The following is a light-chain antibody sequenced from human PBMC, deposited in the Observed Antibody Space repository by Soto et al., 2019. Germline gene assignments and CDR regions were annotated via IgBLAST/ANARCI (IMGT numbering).Light chain of an antibody. CDR2: DVS. CDR1: SSDVGGYNY. J-gene: IGLJ2*01. CDR3: SSYTTSSTLV. Sequence: QSALTQPASVSGSPGQSITISCTGTSSDVGGYNYVSWYQQHPGKAPKLMIYDVSNRPSGVSNRFSGSKSRNTASLTISGLQADDEAEYYCSSYTTSSTLVFGGGTQLTVL. V-gene: IGLV2-14*01.